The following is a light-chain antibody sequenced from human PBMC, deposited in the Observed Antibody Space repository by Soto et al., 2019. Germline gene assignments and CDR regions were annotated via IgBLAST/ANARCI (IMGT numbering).Light chain of an antibody. CDR1: QSVSSK. Sequence: EIVLTQSPSTLSSSLGERATISCRASQSVSSKLAWYQQKPGQAPRLLIYGASSMDTGIPDRFSGSGSGTEFTLTISRLEPDDFAVYYCQQYSSSSCTFGGGTKVDIK. CDR2: GAS. CDR3: QQYSSSSCT. J-gene: IGKJ4*01. V-gene: IGKV3-20*01.